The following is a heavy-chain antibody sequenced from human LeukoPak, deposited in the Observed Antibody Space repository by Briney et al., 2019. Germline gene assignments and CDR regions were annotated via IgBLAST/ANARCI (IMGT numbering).Heavy chain of an antibody. CDR3: ARDDFGSFDY. D-gene: IGHD3/OR15-3a*01. V-gene: IGHV3-30*04. CDR2: ISYDETKK. Sequence: GGSLRLSCAASGFTFSTYAMHWVRQAPGKGLELVALISYDETKKYYADSVKGRFTISRDNSKNTLYLQMNSLRADDTAVYYCARDDFGSFDYWGQGTLVTVSS. CDR1: GFTFSTYA. J-gene: IGHJ4*02.